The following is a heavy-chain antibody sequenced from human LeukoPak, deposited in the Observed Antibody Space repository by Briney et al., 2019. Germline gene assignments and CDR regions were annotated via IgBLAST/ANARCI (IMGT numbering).Heavy chain of an antibody. CDR1: GFTFSSYA. Sequence: GGSLRLSCAASGFTFSSYAMHWVRQAPGKGLEWAAVISYDGSNKYYADFVKGRFTISRDNSKNTLYLQMNSLRAEDTAVYYCARASGSTRKEFDPWGQGTLVTVSS. CDR3: ARASGSTRKEFDP. V-gene: IGHV3-30*04. J-gene: IGHJ5*02. CDR2: ISYDGSNK. D-gene: IGHD1-14*01.